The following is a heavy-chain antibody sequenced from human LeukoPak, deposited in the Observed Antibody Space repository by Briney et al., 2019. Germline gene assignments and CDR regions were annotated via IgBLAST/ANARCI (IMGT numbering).Heavy chain of an antibody. D-gene: IGHD3-22*01. CDR3: TTEIKGDYYDSSGYIIIANDY. J-gene: IGHJ4*02. CDR2: IKSKTDGGTT. CDR1: GFTFSNAW. Sequence: GGSLRLSCAASGFTFSNAWMSWVRQAPGKGLEWVGRIKSKTDGGTTDYAAPVKGRYTISRDDSKNTLYLQMNSLKTEDTAVYYCTTEIKGDYYDSSGYIIIANDYWGQGTLVTVSS. V-gene: IGHV3-15*01.